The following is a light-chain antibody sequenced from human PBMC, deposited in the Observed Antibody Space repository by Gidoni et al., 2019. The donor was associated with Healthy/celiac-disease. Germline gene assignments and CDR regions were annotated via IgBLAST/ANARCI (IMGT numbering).Light chain of an antibody. CDR1: QSISSY. CDR2: AAS. CDR3: QQSYSTPWT. J-gene: IGKJ1*01. V-gene: IGKV1-39*01. Sequence: DIQITQSPSSLSASVGDRVTITCRARQSISSYLNWYQQKPGKAPQLLIHAASSLQSGVPTRFSGSGSGTDFTLTISRLQPEDFATYYCQQSYSTPWTFGQGTKVEIK.